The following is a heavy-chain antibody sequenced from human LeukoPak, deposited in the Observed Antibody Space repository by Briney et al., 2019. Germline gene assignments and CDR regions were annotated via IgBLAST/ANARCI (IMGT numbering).Heavy chain of an antibody. CDR2: ISSSGSTI. CDR1: GFTFSDYY. CDR3: ARDLTYDSSGSDAFDI. Sequence: PGGSLRLSCAASGFTFSDYYMSWIRQAPGKGLEWVSYISSSGSTIYYADSVKGRFTISRDNAKNSLYLQMNSLRAEDTAVYYCARDLTYDSSGSDAFDIWGQGTMVTVSS. J-gene: IGHJ3*02. V-gene: IGHV3-11*04. D-gene: IGHD3-22*01.